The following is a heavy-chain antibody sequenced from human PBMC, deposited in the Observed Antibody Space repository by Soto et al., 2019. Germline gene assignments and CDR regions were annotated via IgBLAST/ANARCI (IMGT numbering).Heavy chain of an antibody. CDR1: GGSISSYY. V-gene: IGHV4-59*01. CDR3: ARARHYYDSSGYYANWFDP. Sequence: SETLSLTCTVSGGSISSYYWRWIRQPPGKGLEWIGYIYYSGSTNYNPSLKSRVTISVDTSKNQFSLKLSSVTAADTAVYYCARARHYYDSSGYYANWFDPWGQGTLVTVSS. J-gene: IGHJ5*02. CDR2: IYYSGST. D-gene: IGHD3-22*01.